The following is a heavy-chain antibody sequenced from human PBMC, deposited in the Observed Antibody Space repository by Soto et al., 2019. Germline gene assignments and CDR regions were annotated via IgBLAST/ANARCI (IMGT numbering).Heavy chain of an antibody. J-gene: IGHJ5*02. D-gene: IGHD6-13*01. Sequence: QVQLVQSGAEVKKPGASVKVSCKASGYTFTSYGISWVRQAPGQGLEWMGWISAYNGNTNYAQKLLGRVTMTTDTSTSTAYMELRRLRSDDTAVYYCARDPTGGWQQLSWFDPWGQGTLVTVSS. CDR3: ARDPTGGWQQLSWFDP. V-gene: IGHV1-18*04. CDR2: ISAYNGNT. CDR1: GYTFTSYG.